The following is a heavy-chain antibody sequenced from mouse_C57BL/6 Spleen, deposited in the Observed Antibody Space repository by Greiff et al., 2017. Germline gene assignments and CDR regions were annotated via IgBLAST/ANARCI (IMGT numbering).Heavy chain of an antibody. V-gene: IGHV1-50*01. J-gene: IGHJ2*01. CDR2: IDPSDSYT. CDR3: ARLRREGY. CDR1: GYTFTSYW. D-gene: IGHD2-12*01. Sequence: VQLQQPGAELVKPGASVKLSCKASGYTFTSYWMQWVKQRPGQGLEWIGEIDPSDSYTNYNQKFKGKATLTVDTSSSTAYMQLSSLTSEDSAVYYCARLRREGYWGKGTTLTVSS.